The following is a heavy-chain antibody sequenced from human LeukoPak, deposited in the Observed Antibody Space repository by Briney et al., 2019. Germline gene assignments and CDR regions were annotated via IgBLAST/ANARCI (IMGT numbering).Heavy chain of an antibody. Sequence: ASVKVSCKASGGTFSSYAISWVRQAPGQGLEWMGGIIPIFGTANYAQKFQGRVTITADESTSTAYMELSSLRAEDTAVYYCARDSRYSSGWYDYWGQGTLVTVSS. J-gene: IGHJ4*02. CDR1: GGTFSSYA. CDR2: IIPIFGTA. D-gene: IGHD6-19*01. CDR3: ARDSRYSSGWYDY. V-gene: IGHV1-69*13.